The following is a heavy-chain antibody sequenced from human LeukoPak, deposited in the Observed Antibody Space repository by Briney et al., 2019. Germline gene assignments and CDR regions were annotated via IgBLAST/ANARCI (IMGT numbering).Heavy chain of an antibody. CDR3: ARTSGYPYNFDN. V-gene: IGHV3-53*01. D-gene: IGHD3-22*01. J-gene: IGHJ4*02. Sequence: PGGSLRLSCAASGFTVSRSYMTWVRQAPGKGLEWVSVIYSGGATYYADSVKGRFTISRDNSKNTLYLQMNSLRAEDTAVYYCARTSGYPYNFDNWGQGTLVTVSS. CDR1: GFTVSRSY. CDR2: IYSGGAT.